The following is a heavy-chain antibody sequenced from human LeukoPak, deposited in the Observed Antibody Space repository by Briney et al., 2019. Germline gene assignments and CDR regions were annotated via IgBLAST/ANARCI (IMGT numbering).Heavy chain of an antibody. D-gene: IGHD1-20*01. CDR2: ISWNSGSI. V-gene: IGHV3-9*01. J-gene: IGHJ4*02. CDR1: GFTLDDYA. Sequence: GRSLRLSCAASGFTLDDYAMHWVRQAPGKGLEWVSGISWNSGSIGYADSVKGRFTISRDNAKNSLYLQMNSLRAEDTALYYCAKTHKITGTSFDYWGQGTLVTVSS. CDR3: AKTHKITGTSFDY.